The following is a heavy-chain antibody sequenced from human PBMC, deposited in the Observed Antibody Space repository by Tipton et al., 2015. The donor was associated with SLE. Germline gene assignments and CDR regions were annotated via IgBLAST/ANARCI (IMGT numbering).Heavy chain of an antibody. CDR1: GGSISSSSYY. CDR2: IYYSGST. Sequence: TLSLTCTVSGGSISSSSYYWGWIRQPPGKGLEWIGSIYYSGSTYYNPSLKSRVTISVDTSKNQFSLKLSSVTAADTAVYYCASLRGYGDYAVYWGQGTLVTVSS. D-gene: IGHD4-17*01. CDR3: ASLRGYGDYAVY. V-gene: IGHV4-39*07. J-gene: IGHJ4*02.